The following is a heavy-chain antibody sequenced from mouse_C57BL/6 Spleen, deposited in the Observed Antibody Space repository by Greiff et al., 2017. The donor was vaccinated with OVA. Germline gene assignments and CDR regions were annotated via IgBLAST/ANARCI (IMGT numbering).Heavy chain of an antibody. J-gene: IGHJ2*01. CDR3: ARRGIYYDYDEYYFDY. CDR2: ISNGGGST. CDR1: GFTFSDYY. Sequence: EVQRVESGGGLVQPGGSLKLSCAASGFTFSDYYMYWVRQTPEKRLEWVAYISNGGGSTYYPDTVKGRFTISRDNAKNTLYLQMSRLKSEDTAMYYCARRGIYYDYDEYYFDYWGQGTTLTVSS. V-gene: IGHV5-12*01. D-gene: IGHD2-4*01.